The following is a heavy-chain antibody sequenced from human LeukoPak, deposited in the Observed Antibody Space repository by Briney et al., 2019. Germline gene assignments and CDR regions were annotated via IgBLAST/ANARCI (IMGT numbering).Heavy chain of an antibody. V-gene: IGHV3-30*02. Sequence: GGSLRLSCAASGFTFSAFWMSWVRQAPGKGLGWVAFIRYDGTNKWYADSVKGRFTISRDNSKNMLYLQMNSLRAEDTAVYHCAKDRDYGDYPSAYYYYMDVWGKGTTVTVSS. D-gene: IGHD4-17*01. CDR3: AKDRDYGDYPSAYYYYMDV. J-gene: IGHJ6*03. CDR2: IRYDGTNK. CDR1: GFTFSAFW.